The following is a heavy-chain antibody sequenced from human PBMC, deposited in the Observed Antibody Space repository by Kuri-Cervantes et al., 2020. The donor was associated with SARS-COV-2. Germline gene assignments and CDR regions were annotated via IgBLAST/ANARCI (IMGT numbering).Heavy chain of an antibody. CDR3: ARIGSYDFWSGYPSRPQYYYYYGMDV. J-gene: IGHJ6*02. CDR2: VYSSGGT. V-gene: IGHV4-4*07. CDR1: GGSISGYY. Sequence: SETLSLTCTLSGGSISGYYWSWIRQSAGKGLEFIGRVYSSGGTNYNPSLESRVTISIDTSKNQFSLKLSSVTAADTAVYYCARIGSYDFWSGYPSRPQYYYYYGMDVWGQGTTITVSS. D-gene: IGHD3-3*01.